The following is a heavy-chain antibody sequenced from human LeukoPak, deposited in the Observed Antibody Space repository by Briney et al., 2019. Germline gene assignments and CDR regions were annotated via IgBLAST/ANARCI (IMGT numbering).Heavy chain of an antibody. V-gene: IGHV4-59*01. CDR1: GGSISTYY. CDR3: ARGPYYYFCMDV. CDR2: IYYSGST. Sequence: SETLSLTCTVYGGSISTYYWSWIRQPPGKGLEWIGYIYYSGSTNYNPSLKSRVTISVDTSKNQFSLKLSSVTAADTAVYYCARGPYYYFCMDVWGKGTTVTVSS. J-gene: IGHJ6*03.